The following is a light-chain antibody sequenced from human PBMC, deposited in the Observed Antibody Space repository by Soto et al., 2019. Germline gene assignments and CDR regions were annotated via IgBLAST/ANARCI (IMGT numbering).Light chain of an antibody. V-gene: IGKV1-12*01. CDR2: AAS. CDR3: QQASSFPLS. Sequence: DIPLTQSPSSVSASVGDRVTITCRASQDISSDLAWYQHRPGKGPKFLIYAASTLQNGVPSRFSGTGSGTDFILTITSLQPEDFATYFCQQASSFPLSFGGGTKVDMK. CDR1: QDISSD. J-gene: IGKJ4*01.